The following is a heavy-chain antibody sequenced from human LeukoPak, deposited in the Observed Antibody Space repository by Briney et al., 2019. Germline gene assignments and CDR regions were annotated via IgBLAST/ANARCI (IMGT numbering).Heavy chain of an antibody. CDR1: GFTFTNYW. D-gene: IGHD6-13*01. CDR3: ARGGTSGYSSSLHFWGGNYYFDY. CDR2: IKQDGNEK. J-gene: IGHJ4*02. Sequence: GESLTLSCAASGFTFTNYWMSWVRQAPGTGLEWVANIKQDGNEKYYVDPVRGRFTITRDNAKNSLYLQMNSLRAEDTAVYYCARGGTSGYSSSLHFWGGNYYFDYWGQGTLVTVSS. V-gene: IGHV3-7*01.